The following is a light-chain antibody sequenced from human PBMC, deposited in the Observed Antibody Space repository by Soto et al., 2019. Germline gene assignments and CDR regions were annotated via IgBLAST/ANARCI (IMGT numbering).Light chain of an antibody. V-gene: IGKV1-9*01. J-gene: IGKJ4*01. CDR1: EGISSY. Sequence: IQLTQSPSSLSASVGDRVAITCRASEGISSYLAWYQEKPGKVPKLLIDTASTLQNGVPSRFSGSGSGTDFTLTISSLQPEYFATYYCLQLKRSPLTFGGGTRVEIK. CDR3: LQLKRSPLT. CDR2: TAS.